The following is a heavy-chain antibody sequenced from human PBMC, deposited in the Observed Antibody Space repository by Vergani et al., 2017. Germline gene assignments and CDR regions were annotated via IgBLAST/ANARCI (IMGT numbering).Heavy chain of an antibody. Sequence: EVQLVQSRAEVKKPGESLKISCKGSGYSFTSYWIGWVRQMPGKGLEWMGIIYPGDSDTRYSPSFQGQVTISADKSISTAYLLWSSLKASDTAMYYCARQTVIAAAGHDAFDIWGQGTMVTVSS. D-gene: IGHD6-13*01. CDR1: GYSFTSYW. V-gene: IGHV5-51*01. CDR3: ARQTVIAAAGHDAFDI. CDR2: IYPGDSDT. J-gene: IGHJ3*02.